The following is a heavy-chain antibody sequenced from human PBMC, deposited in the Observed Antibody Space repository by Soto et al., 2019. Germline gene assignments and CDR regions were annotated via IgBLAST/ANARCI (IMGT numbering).Heavy chain of an antibody. V-gene: IGHV4-39*01. J-gene: IGHJ4*02. D-gene: IGHD1-20*01. CDR2: IYYSGST. CDR3: ARLAYRDSIIDD. CDR1: GGSISSSSYY. Sequence: SETLSLTCTVSGGSISSSSYYWGWIRQPPGKGLEWIGSIYYSGSTYYNPSLKSRVTISVDTSKNQFSLKLSSLTAEDTALYFCARLAYRDSIIDDWGQGTPVTVSS.